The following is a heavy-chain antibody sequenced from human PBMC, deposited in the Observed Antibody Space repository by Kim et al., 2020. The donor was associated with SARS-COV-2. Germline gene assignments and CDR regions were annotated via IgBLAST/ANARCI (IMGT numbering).Heavy chain of an antibody. D-gene: IGHD6-13*01. J-gene: IGHJ4*02. V-gene: IGHV3-9*01. CDR1: GFTFDDYA. Sequence: GGSLRLSCAASGFTFDDYAMHWVRQAPGKGLEWVSGISWNSGSIGYADSVKGRFTISRDNAKNSLYLQMNSLRAEDTALYYCATGPPGQQLVLGLGGESDYWGQGTLVTVSS. CDR3: ATGPPGQQLVLGLGGESDY. CDR2: ISWNSGSI.